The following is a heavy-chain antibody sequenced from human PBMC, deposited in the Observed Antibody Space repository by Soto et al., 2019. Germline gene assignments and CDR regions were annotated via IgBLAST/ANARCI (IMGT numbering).Heavy chain of an antibody. Sequence: PSETLSLTCTVSGGSISSSSYYCGWISQPPGKGLEWIGSIYYSGSTYYNPSLKSRVTISVDTSKNQFSLKLSYVTAADTAAYYCARQPITYYYDSSGYLDAFGIWGQGTMVTGS. CDR3: ARQPITYYYDSSGYLDAFGI. D-gene: IGHD3-22*01. CDR1: GGSISSSSYY. J-gene: IGHJ3*02. V-gene: IGHV4-39*01. CDR2: IYYSGST.